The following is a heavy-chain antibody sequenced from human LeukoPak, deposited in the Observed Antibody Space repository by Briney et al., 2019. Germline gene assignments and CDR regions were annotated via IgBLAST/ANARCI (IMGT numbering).Heavy chain of an antibody. CDR1: GYSFTSYW. Sequence: HGESLKISCKGSGYSFTSYWISWVRQMPGKGLEWMGRIDPSDSYTNYSPSFQGHVTISADKSINTAYLQWSSLKASDTAMYYCVRHRNWNYDYWGQGTLVTVSS. CDR3: VRHRNWNYDY. D-gene: IGHD1-1*01. V-gene: IGHV5-10-1*01. CDR2: IDPSDSYT. J-gene: IGHJ4*02.